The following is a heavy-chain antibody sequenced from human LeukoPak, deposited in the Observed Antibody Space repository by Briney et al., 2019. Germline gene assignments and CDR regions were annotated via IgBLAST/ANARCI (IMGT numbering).Heavy chain of an antibody. D-gene: IGHD2-15*01. Sequence: GGPLRLSCAASGFTFSTYWMSWVRQAPGKGLEWVANIKKDGSEKYYLDSVKGRFTISRDNAENSLYLQMNSLRAEDTAVYYCAREGVNCRGSSCLKAYWGQGTQVTVSS. J-gene: IGHJ4*02. CDR3: AREGVNCRGSSCLKAY. CDR1: GFTFSTYW. V-gene: IGHV3-7*03. CDR2: IKKDGSEK.